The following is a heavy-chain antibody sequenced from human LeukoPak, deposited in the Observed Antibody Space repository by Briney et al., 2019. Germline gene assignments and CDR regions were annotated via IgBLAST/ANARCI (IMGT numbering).Heavy chain of an antibody. CDR2: INPNSGGT. D-gene: IGHD5-18*01. CDR3: ARDDSFQFDN. J-gene: IGHJ4*02. CDR1: GYAFTGYY. V-gene: IGHV1-2*02. Sequence: ASVKVSCKASGYAFTGYYIHWVRQAPGQGLEWMGWINPNSGGTKYAQKFQGRVTMTRDTSINTAYMDLNRLKSDDTAVYYCARDDSFQFDNWGQGTLVTVSS.